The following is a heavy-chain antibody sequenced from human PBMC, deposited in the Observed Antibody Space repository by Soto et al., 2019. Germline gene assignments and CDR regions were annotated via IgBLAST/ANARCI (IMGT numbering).Heavy chain of an antibody. CDR3: ARDTGDGTFDF. CDR1: GYTFSSYA. Sequence: ASVKVSCKASGYTFSSYAMHWVRQAPGQRLEWMGWINAGYGNTKSSQKFQDRVTISRDTSASTAYMELTSLRSEDTAVYYCARDTGDGTFDFWGQGALVTVSS. D-gene: IGHD7-27*01. J-gene: IGHJ4*02. V-gene: IGHV1-3*01. CDR2: INAGYGNT.